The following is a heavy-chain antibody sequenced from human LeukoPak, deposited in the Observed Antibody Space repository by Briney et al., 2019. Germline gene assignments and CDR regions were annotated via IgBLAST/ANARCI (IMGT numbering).Heavy chain of an antibody. CDR2: IYYSGST. J-gene: IGHJ6*03. CDR3: ARGGAVPAAKYYYYMDV. D-gene: IGHD2-2*01. Sequence: SETLSLTCTVSGGSISSSSYYWGWIRQPPGKGLEWIGSIYYSGSTYYNPSLKSRVTISVDTSKNQFSLKLSSVTAADTAVYYCARGGAVPAAKYYYYMDVWGKGTTVTVSS. CDR1: GGSISSSSYY. V-gene: IGHV4-39*07.